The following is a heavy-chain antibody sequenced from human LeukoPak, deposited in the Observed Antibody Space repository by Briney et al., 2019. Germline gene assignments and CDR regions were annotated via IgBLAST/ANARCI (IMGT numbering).Heavy chain of an antibody. CDR1: GYTFTSYG. J-gene: IGHJ6*02. CDR3: ARAYYDFWSSKNYYYYGMDV. D-gene: IGHD3-3*01. Sequence: ASVKVSCKASGYTFTSYGISWVRQAPGQGLEWMGWISAYNGNTNYAQKLQGRVTMTTDTSTSTAYMELRSLRSEDTAVYYCARAYYDFWSSKNYYYYGMDVWGQGTTVTVSS. CDR2: ISAYNGNT. V-gene: IGHV1-18*01.